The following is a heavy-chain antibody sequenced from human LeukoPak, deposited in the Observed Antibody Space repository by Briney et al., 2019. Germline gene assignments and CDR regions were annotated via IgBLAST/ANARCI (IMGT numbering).Heavy chain of an antibody. Sequence: GGSLRLSCAASGFXFRNYDINWVRQAPRKGLKWVSYISSSGGTIYYADSVKDRFTISRDNAKNSLYLQMNSLRVEDTAVYYCAREMPSSSCLDSWGQGTLVTVSS. V-gene: IGHV3-48*03. CDR1: GFXFRNYD. CDR2: ISSSGGTI. CDR3: AREMPSSSCLDS. D-gene: IGHD2-2*01. J-gene: IGHJ4*02.